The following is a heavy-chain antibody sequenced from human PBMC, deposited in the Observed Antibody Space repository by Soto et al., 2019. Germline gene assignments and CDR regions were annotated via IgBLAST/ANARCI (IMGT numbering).Heavy chain of an antibody. D-gene: IGHD6-6*01. CDR1: GGTFSSYA. CDR2: IIPIFGTA. J-gene: IGHJ6*02. CDR3: ARDHAARPSNPYYYYGMDV. Sequence: QVQLVQSGAEVKKPGSSVKVSCKASGGTFSSYAISWVRQAPGQGLEWMGGIIPIFGTANYAQKFQGRVTITADDSTSRAYMELGRLRSEDTAVYYCARDHAARPSNPYYYYGMDVWGQGTTVTVSS. V-gene: IGHV1-69*01.